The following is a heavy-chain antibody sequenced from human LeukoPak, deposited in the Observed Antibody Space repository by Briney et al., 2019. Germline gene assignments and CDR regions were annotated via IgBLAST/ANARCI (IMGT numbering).Heavy chain of an antibody. CDR2: ISAYNGNT. D-gene: IGHD2-2*01. CDR1: GYTFTIYG. CDR3: ARDCSSTSCSLPGDWFDP. J-gene: IGHJ5*02. Sequence: GASVTVSCTASGYTFTIYGISWVRQAPGQGLEWMGWISAYNGNTNYAQKLQGRVTMTTDTSTSTAYMELRSLRSDDTAVYYCARDCSSTSCSLPGDWFDPWGQGTLVTVSS. V-gene: IGHV1-18*01.